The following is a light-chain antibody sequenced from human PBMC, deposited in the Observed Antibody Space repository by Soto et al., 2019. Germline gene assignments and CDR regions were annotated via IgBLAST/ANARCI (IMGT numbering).Light chain of an antibody. V-gene: IGLV2-14*01. J-gene: IGLJ3*02. CDR2: EVT. CDR1: SSDVGGYRY. Sequence: HSALTQPASVSGSPGQSITISCTGTSSDVGGYRYVSWYQQHPGKAPKVMIYEVTNRPSGVSNRFSGSKSDNTASLTISGLQAEDEADYYCSSYTSSSTWVFGGGTKLTVL. CDR3: SSYTSSSTWV.